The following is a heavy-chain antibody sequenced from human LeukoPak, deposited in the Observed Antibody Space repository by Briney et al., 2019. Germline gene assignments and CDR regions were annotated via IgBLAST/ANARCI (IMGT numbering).Heavy chain of an antibody. CDR3: GRDILGQYQLGY. Sequence: PGVSLRRSCAASGFTFSTYVMSWVRQAPGNGLEWVSNISSSGTNTDYADSVKVRFTISRDNSKNTLYLQVNSLRAEDTALYYCGRDILGQYQLGYWGQETLVTVSS. CDR1: GFTFSTYV. J-gene: IGHJ4*02. V-gene: IGHV3-23*01. D-gene: IGHD2-2*01. CDR2: ISSSGTNT.